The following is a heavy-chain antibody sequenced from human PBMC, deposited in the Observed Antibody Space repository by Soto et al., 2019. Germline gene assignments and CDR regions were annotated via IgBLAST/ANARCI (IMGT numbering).Heavy chain of an antibody. V-gene: IGHV1-3*01. CDR3: ASPSYVSGNHY. J-gene: IGHJ4*02. Sequence: QVQLVQSGAEVKKPGDSVKVSCKASGYTFSNYALHWVRQAPGQRLEWMGWINADNGNTKYSQKFQGRVTFTRDTSASTSNMDLSSLRSEDTALYYCASPSYVSGNHYWGQGTLVTVSS. CDR1: GYTFSNYA. CDR2: INADNGNT. D-gene: IGHD3-10*01.